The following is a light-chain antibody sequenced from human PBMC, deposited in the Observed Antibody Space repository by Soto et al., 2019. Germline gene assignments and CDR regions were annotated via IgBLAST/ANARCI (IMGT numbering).Light chain of an antibody. J-gene: IGKJ1*01. V-gene: IGKV3-20*01. CDR1: ESVSSN. CDR3: QQYGSSGT. CDR2: GAS. Sequence: EIVMTQSPATLSLSPGERATLSCRASESVSSNLAWYQQKAGQAPRLLIYGASNRATGIPDRFSGSGSGTDFTLTISRLEPEDFAVYYCQQYGSSGTFGQGTKVDIK.